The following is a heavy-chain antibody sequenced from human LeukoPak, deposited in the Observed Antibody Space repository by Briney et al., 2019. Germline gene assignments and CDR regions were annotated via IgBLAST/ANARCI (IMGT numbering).Heavy chain of an antibody. Sequence: GGSRRLSGAASGVPFSSYGMHWVRQAPGKGLEWVAFIRYDGSNKYYADSVKGRFTISRDNSKNTLYLQMNSLRAEDTAVYYCAKDRSYYGSGSFDYWGQGTLVTVSS. CDR3: AKDRSYYGSGSFDY. D-gene: IGHD3-10*01. CDR2: IRYDGSNK. CDR1: GVPFSSYG. J-gene: IGHJ4*02. V-gene: IGHV3-30*02.